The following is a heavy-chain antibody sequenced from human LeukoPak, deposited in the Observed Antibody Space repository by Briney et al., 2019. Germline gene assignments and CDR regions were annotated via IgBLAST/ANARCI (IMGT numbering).Heavy chain of an antibody. CDR1: GGTFSSYA. D-gene: IGHD3-10*01. V-gene: IGHV1-69*13. CDR2: IIPIFGTA. Sequence: ASVKVSCKASGGTFSSYAISWVRQAPGQGLEWMGGIIPIFGTANYAQKFQGRVTITADESTSTAYMELSSLRSEDTAVYYCARGRYGSGSFPLDAFDIWGQGTMVTVSS. J-gene: IGHJ3*02. CDR3: ARGRYGSGSFPLDAFDI.